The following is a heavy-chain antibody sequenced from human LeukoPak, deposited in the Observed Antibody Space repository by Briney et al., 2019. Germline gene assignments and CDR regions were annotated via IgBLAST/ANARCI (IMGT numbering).Heavy chain of an antibody. CDR3: AKIDWGSYRFGYFDY. CDR2: ISYDASNK. J-gene: IGHJ4*02. V-gene: IGHV3-30*18. CDR1: GFTFSRYG. D-gene: IGHD3-16*02. Sequence: GGSLRLSCAASGFTFSRYGMHWVRQTPGKGLEWVAVISYDASNKYYADSVKGRFTISRDNSKNTLYLQMNSLRAEDTAIYYCAKIDWGSYRFGYFDYWGQGILVTVSS.